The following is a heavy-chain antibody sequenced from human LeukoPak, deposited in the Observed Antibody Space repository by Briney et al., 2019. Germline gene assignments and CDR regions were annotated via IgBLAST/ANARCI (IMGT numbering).Heavy chain of an antibody. CDR2: IYYSGST. Sequence: SETLSLTCTVSGGSASGGSYYWSWIRQPPGKGLEWIGSIYYSGSTYYNPSLKSRVTISVDTSKNQFSLKLSSVTAAGTAVYYCARLGYSYGSDYWGQGTLVTVSS. CDR3: ARLGYSYGSDY. CDR1: GGSASGGSYY. V-gene: IGHV4-39*01. D-gene: IGHD5-18*01. J-gene: IGHJ4*02.